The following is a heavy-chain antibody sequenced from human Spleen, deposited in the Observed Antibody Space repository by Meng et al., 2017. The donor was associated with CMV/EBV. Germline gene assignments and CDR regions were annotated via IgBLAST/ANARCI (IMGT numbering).Heavy chain of an antibody. Sequence: GGSLRLSCAASGFTLSSYWMYWVRRDPGKGLVWVSGINSDGSTRSYADSVKGRFTTSRDNAKNTLYLEMNSLRVEDTAMYFCARALLQPPYYFDSWGQGTLVTVSS. CDR2: INSDGSTR. CDR3: ARALLQPPYYFDS. CDR1: GFTLSSYW. J-gene: IGHJ4*02. D-gene: IGHD3-22*01. V-gene: IGHV3-74*01.